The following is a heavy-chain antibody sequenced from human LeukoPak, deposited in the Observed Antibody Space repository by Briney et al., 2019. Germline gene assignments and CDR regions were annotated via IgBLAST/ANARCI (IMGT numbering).Heavy chain of an antibody. CDR3: ARIRMVRGVTIKSYYYYGMDV. CDR1: GYTFTSYD. V-gene: IGHV1-8*01. D-gene: IGHD3-10*01. Sequence: GASVKVSCKASGYTFTSYDINWVRQATGQGLEWMGWMNPNSGNTGYAQKFQGRVTMTRNTSISTAYMELSSLRSEDTAVYYCARIRMVRGVTIKSYYYYGMDVWGQGTTVTVSS. CDR2: MNPNSGNT. J-gene: IGHJ6*02.